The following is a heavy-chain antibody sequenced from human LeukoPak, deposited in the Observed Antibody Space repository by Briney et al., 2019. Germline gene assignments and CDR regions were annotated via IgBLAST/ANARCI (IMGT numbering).Heavy chain of an antibody. CDR2: MNPNSGNT. CDR1: GYTFTSYD. D-gene: IGHD2-2*01. V-gene: IGHV1-8*03. J-gene: IGHJ6*03. CDR3: ARGKVVPAAIGLFYYYYMDV. Sequence: ASVKVSCKASGYTFTSYDINLVRQATGQGLEWMGWMNPNSGNTGYAQKFQGRVTITRNTSISTAYMELSSLRPEDTAVYYCARGKVVPAAIGLFYYYYMDVWGKGTTVTVSS.